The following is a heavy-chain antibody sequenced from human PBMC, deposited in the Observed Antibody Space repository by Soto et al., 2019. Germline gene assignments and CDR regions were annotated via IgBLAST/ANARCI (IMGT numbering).Heavy chain of an antibody. V-gene: IGHV1-69*18. CDR3: AASSSVAAAGYFKF. CDR2: ISPLFSTT. J-gene: IGHJ4*02. Sequence: QVQLVQSGAEVKEPGSSVKVSCKATGDLFNNYAFNWVRQAPGQGLEWMGRISPLFSTTNYAQKFQGRVAIGADELTTIVDLEVSTLASEDTSMYYFAASSSVAAAGYFKFWGQGTLVTVSP. D-gene: IGHD6-13*01. CDR1: GDLFNNYA.